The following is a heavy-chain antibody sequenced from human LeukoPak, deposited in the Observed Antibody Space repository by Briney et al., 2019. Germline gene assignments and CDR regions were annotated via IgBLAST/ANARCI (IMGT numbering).Heavy chain of an antibody. J-gene: IGHJ6*03. CDR3: ASDPESGSYGRYYYYLTDG. CDR1: GFTFSSYN. CDR2: ITSSSSSI. Sequence: GGSLRLSCAASGFTFSSYNMSWVRQAPGKGLEWVSSITSSSSSIYYADSVKGRFTISRDNAKNSLYLQMNSLRAEDTAVYYCASDPESGSYGRYYYYLTDGWGKGTTVTISS. V-gene: IGHV3-21*01. D-gene: IGHD1-26*01.